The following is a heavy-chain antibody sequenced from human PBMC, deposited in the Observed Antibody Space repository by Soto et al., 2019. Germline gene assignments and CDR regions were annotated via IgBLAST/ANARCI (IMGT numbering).Heavy chain of an antibody. CDR3: ARGDREDIAVVVGARPGEYGVDV. J-gene: IGHJ6*01. D-gene: IGHD2-15*01. Sequence: QVQLVESGGGVVQPGRSRRLSCAASGFTFRSYAMHWVRQAPGKGLECVAVISYDGSNKFYRDSVKGRFTISRDNSKNTLYLQINSLRYEDTAVSYCARGDREDIAVVVGARPGEYGVDVW. CDR2: ISYDGSNK. V-gene: IGHV3-30-3*01. CDR1: GFTFRSYA.